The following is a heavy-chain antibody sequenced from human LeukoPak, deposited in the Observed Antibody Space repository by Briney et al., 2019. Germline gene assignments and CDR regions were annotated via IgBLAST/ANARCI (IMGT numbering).Heavy chain of an antibody. CDR2: IYYSGGT. CDR3: ARDVGGGDWGDAFDI. Sequence: SETLSLTCAVYGGSFSGYYWSWIRQPPGKGLEWIGYIYYSGGTYYNLSLKSRVIISVDTTKNQFSLKLNSVTAADTAMYYCARDVGGGDWGDAFDIWGQGTMVTVSS. CDR1: GGSFSGYY. D-gene: IGHD2-21*02. V-gene: IGHV4-59*12. J-gene: IGHJ3*02.